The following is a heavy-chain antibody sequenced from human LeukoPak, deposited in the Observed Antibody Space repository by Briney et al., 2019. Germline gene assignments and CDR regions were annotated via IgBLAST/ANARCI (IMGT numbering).Heavy chain of an antibody. CDR2: TYYRSKWYN. V-gene: IGHV6-1*01. CDR1: GDSVSSNNS. D-gene: IGHD5-18*01. J-gene: IGHJ3*02. Sequence: SQTLSLTCAISGDSVSSNNSWNWIRQSPSRGLEWLGRTYYRSKWYNDYVVSVKSRININSDTSKNQFSLHLNSVTPEDTAVYYCARGGQGDGYSADEAFDIWGQGTMVTVS. CDR3: ARGGQGDGYSADEAFDI.